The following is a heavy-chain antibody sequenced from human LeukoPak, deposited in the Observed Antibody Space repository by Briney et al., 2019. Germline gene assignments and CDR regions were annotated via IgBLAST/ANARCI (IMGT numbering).Heavy chain of an antibody. CDR3: ATCYYDSSGYYYPDY. CDR1: GYTLTELS. D-gene: IGHD3-22*01. V-gene: IGHV1-24*01. J-gene: IGHJ4*02. CDR2: FDPEDGET. Sequence: ASVKVSCKVSGYTLTELSTHWVRQAPGRGLEWMGGFDPEDGETIYAQKFQGRVTMTEDTSTDTAYMELSSLRSEDTAVYYCATCYYDSSGYYYPDYWGQGTLVTVSS.